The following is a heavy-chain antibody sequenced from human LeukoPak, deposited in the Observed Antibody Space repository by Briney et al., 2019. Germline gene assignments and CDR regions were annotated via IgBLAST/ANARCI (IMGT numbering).Heavy chain of an antibody. CDR1: GFTVSGTH. CDR2: MYTGGTT. V-gene: IGHV3-53*01. Sequence: GGSLRLSCASSGFTVSGTHLSWVRQAPAKGLEWVSAMYTGGTTYYADSVKGRFTITRDNSKNTLYLHMNSLRAEDRAVYYCAKDEVTSGGGLASWGQGTLVTVSS. J-gene: IGHJ4*02. D-gene: IGHD2-21*02. CDR3: AKDEVTSGGGLAS.